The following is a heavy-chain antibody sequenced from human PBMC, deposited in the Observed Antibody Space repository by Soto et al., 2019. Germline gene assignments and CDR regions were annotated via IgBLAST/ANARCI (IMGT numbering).Heavy chain of an antibody. CDR1: GGTFSSYA. CDR2: IILIFGTA. J-gene: IGHJ4*02. Sequence: QVQLVQSGAEVKKPGSSVKVSCKASGGTFSSYAISWVRQAPGQGLEWMGGIILIFGTANYAQKFQGRVTITADKSTSTAYMELSSLRSEDTAVYYCARNTDYYDSSGYYPDGYWGQGTLVTVSS. CDR3: ARNTDYYDSSGYYPDGY. D-gene: IGHD3-22*01. V-gene: IGHV1-69*06.